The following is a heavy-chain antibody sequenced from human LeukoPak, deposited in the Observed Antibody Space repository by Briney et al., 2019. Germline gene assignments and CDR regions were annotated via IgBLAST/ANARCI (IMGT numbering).Heavy chain of an antibody. CDR2: INPNSGGT. CDR1: GYTFTGYY. Sequence: ASVKVSCKASGYTFTGYYMHWVRQAPGQGLEWMGWINPNSGGTNYAQKFQGWVTMTRDTSISTAYMELSRLRSDDTAVYYCARVAARYRRSTSCYGPFDYWGQGTLVTVSS. CDR3: ARVAARYRRSTSCYGPFDY. D-gene: IGHD2-2*01. V-gene: IGHV1-2*04. J-gene: IGHJ4*02.